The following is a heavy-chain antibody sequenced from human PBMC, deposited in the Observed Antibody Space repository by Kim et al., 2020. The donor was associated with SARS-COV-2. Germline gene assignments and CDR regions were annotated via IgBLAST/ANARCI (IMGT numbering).Heavy chain of an antibody. CDR2: ISAYNGNT. CDR3: ARDLGWELLAPTPRADY. Sequence: ASVKVSCKASGYTFTTYGVSWVRQAPGQGLEWMGWISAYNGNTNSAQSLQGRVTMTTDTSTSTAYMELRSLRSDDTAVYYCARDLGWELLAPTPRADYWGQGTLVTVSS. CDR1: GYTFTTYG. V-gene: IGHV1-18*01. J-gene: IGHJ4*02. D-gene: IGHD1-26*01.